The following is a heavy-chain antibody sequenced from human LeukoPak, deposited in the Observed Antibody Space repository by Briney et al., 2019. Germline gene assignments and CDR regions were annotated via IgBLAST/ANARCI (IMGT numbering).Heavy chain of an antibody. CDR1: GGTFSSYA. J-gene: IGHJ4*02. CDR2: IIPILGIA. Sequence: SVKVSCKASGGTFSSYAISWVRQAPGQGLEWMGRIIPILGIANYAQKFQGRVTMTRDTSISTAYMELSRLRSDDTAVYYCAIIAVADFDYWGQGTLVTVSS. CDR3: AIIAVADFDY. V-gene: IGHV1-69*04. D-gene: IGHD6-19*01.